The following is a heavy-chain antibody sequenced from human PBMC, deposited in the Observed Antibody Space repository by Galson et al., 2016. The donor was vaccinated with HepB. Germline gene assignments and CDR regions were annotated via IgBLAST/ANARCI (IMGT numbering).Heavy chain of an antibody. Sequence: SLRLSCAASGFTFSSYAMSWVRQAPGKGPEWVSDIRSDGGTYYADSVKGRFTISRDNSKNTLFLQMNSLRAEDTAVYYCAKKRGVTGGNYLDYWGQGALVTVSS. CDR1: GFTFSSYA. J-gene: IGHJ4*02. CDR2: IRSDGGT. V-gene: IGHV3-23*01. D-gene: IGHD2-21*02. CDR3: AKKRGVTGGNYLDY.